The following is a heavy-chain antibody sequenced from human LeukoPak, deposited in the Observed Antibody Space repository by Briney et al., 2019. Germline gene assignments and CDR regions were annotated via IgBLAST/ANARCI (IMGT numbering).Heavy chain of an antibody. Sequence: GGSLRLSCAASGFTFSSYAMSWVRQAPGRGLEWVSAISGSGGSTCYADSVKGRFTISRDNSKNTLYLQMNSLRAEDTAVYYCAKVWSGSRRTDAFDIWGQGTMVTVSS. CDR2: ISGSGGST. CDR3: AKVWSGSRRTDAFDI. D-gene: IGHD3-3*01. V-gene: IGHV3-23*01. CDR1: GFTFSSYA. J-gene: IGHJ3*02.